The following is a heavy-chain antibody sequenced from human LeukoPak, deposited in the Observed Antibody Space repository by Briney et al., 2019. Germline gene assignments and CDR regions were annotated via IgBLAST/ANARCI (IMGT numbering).Heavy chain of an antibody. D-gene: IGHD5-12*01. Sequence: ASVKVSCKASGYTFTSYGISWVRQAPGQGLEWLGWISAYNGNTNYAQKLQGRVTMTTDTSTSTAYMELRSLRSDDTAVYYCARDRIVATIYYFDYWGQGTLVTVSS. J-gene: IGHJ4*02. CDR2: ISAYNGNT. CDR3: ARDRIVATIYYFDY. V-gene: IGHV1-18*01. CDR1: GYTFTSYG.